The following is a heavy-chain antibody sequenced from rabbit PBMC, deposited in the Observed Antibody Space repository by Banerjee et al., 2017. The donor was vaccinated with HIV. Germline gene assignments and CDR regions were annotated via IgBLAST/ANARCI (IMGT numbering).Heavy chain of an antibody. CDR2: IKTTSGST. Sequence: QSLEESGGDLVKPGASLTLTCTASGLDFSSSYWICWVRQAPGKGLEWIGCIKTTSGSTYYATWAKGRFTISKTSSTTVTLQMTSLTAADTATYFCARRVSGGSEYFNLWGPGTLVTVS. D-gene: IGHD4-1*01. CDR1: GLDFSSSYW. CDR3: ARRVSGGSEYFNL. V-gene: IGHV1S40*01. J-gene: IGHJ4*01.